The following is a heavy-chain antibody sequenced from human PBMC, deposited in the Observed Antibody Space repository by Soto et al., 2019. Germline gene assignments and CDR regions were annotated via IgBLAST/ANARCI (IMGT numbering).Heavy chain of an antibody. V-gene: IGHV3-11*01. Sequence: KAGGSLRLSCAASGFTFSDYYMSWIRQAPGKGLEWVSYISSSGSTIYYADSVKGRFTISRDNAKNSLYLQMNSLRAEDTAVYYCAREPDYDSSGYHDFDYWGQGTLVTVSS. CDR1: GFTFSDYY. CDR2: ISSSGSTI. D-gene: IGHD3-22*01. CDR3: AREPDYDSSGYHDFDY. J-gene: IGHJ4*02.